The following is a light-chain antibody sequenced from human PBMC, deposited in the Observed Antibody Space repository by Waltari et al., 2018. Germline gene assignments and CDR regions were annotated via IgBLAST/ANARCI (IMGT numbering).Light chain of an antibody. CDR3: CSYVDTYTYV. CDR2: DVS. J-gene: IGLJ1*01. Sequence: QSALTQPRSVSGLPGPAVTLSRTGTRRRVGGSQFFSWFQQLPGSAPKLLIYDVSERPPGVPDRFSGSKSANTTSLTISGLQAEDEADYYCCSYVDTYTYVFGPGTRVIVL. CDR1: RRRVGGSQF. V-gene: IGLV2-11*01.